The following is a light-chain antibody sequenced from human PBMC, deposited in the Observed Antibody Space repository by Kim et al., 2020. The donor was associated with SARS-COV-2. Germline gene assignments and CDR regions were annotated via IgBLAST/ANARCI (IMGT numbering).Light chain of an antibody. Sequence: EIVMTQSPATLSLSPGERATLSCRASQSISSSLAWYQQKPGQAPSVLIYGASARAAGIPARFSGSGSGTEFTLTISNLQSEDFAVYYCQQYAYWRAFGQGTRLEIK. CDR3: QQYAYWRA. CDR2: GAS. V-gene: IGKV3-15*01. CDR1: QSISSS. J-gene: IGKJ5*01.